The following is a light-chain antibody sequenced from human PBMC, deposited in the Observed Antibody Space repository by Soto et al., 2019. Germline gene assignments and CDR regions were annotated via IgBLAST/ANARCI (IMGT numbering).Light chain of an antibody. CDR1: SSDFGGYYY. CDR3: SSSSFSSTPVV. V-gene: IGLV2-14*01. Sequence: QSALTQPASVSGSPGQSITISCTGTSSDFGGYYYVSWYQQRPGKAPKLIIYDVTNRPSGVSNRFSGSKSGNTASLTVSGLQAEDEADYYCSSSSFSSTPVVFGGGTKVTVL. J-gene: IGLJ2*01. CDR2: DVT.